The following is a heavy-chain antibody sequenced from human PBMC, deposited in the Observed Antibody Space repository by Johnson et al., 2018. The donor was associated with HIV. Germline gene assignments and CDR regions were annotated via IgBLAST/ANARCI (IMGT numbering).Heavy chain of an antibody. V-gene: IGHV3-30*03. CDR3: TGSSSDAFDI. Sequence: QMLLVESGGGLLKAGGSLRLSCAASGFTFSSYGMHWVRQAPGKGLEWVAVISYDGSHKYYADSVKGRFTISRDNSKNTLYLQMNSLRAEDTAVDYCTGSSSDAFDIWGQGTMVTVAS. D-gene: IGHD6-13*01. CDR1: GFTFSSYG. CDR2: ISYDGSHK. J-gene: IGHJ3*02.